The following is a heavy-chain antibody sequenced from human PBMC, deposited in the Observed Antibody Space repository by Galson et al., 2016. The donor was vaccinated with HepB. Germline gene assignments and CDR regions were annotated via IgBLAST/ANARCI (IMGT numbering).Heavy chain of an antibody. V-gene: IGHV3-7*01. CDR2: INQDGSKM. Sequence: SLRLSCAASGFSFSNSWMSWVRQAPGKGLEWVANINQDGSKMFYVDSVKGRFTISRDNAKKSLYLQMNSLRAEDTAVYYCADMGATDDHWGQGTLVTVSS. CDR1: GFSFSNSW. J-gene: IGHJ4*02. CDR3: ADMGATDDH. D-gene: IGHD1-26*01.